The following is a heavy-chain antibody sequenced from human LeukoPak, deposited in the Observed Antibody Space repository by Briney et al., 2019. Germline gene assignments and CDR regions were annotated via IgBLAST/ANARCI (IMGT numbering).Heavy chain of an antibody. CDR2: IYYSGST. J-gene: IGHJ4*02. Sequence: SETLSLTCTVSGGSISSYYWSWIRQPPGKGLEWIGYIYYSGSTNYNPSLKSRVTISVDTSKNQFSLKLSSVTAADTAVYYCARRPNYGDYDGGFDYWGQGTLVTVSS. D-gene: IGHD4-17*01. CDR3: ARRPNYGDYDGGFDY. CDR1: GGSISSYY. V-gene: IGHV4-59*08.